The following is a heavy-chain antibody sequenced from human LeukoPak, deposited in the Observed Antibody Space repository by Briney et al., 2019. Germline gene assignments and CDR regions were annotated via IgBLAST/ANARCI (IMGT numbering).Heavy chain of an antibody. J-gene: IGHJ4*02. CDR3: ARGIILDY. Sequence: SETLSLTCAVYGGSFSGYYWSWIRQPLGKGLEWIGEINHSGSTNYNPSLKSRVTISVDTSKNQFSLKLSSVTAADTAVYYCARGIILDYWGQGTLVTVSS. V-gene: IGHV4-34*01. CDR2: INHSGST. CDR1: GGSFSGYY.